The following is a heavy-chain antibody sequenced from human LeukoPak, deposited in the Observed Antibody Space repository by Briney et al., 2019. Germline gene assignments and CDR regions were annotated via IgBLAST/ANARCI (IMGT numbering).Heavy chain of an antibody. Sequence: ASVKVSCKASGYTFTSYGINWVRQAPGQGLEWMGWISAYNGNTNYAQKLQGRVTMTTDTSTSTAYMELRSLRSDDTAVYYCARGGLRRTDYYDSSGYYFHYFDYWGQGTLVTVSS. CDR2: ISAYNGNT. CDR3: ARGGLRRTDYYDSSGYYFHYFDY. D-gene: IGHD3-22*01. V-gene: IGHV1-18*01. J-gene: IGHJ4*02. CDR1: GYTFTSYG.